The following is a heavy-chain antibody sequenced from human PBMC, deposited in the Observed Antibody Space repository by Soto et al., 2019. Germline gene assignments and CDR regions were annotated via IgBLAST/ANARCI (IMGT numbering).Heavy chain of an antibody. D-gene: IGHD5-18*01. Sequence: QVQLQESGPGLVKTSETQSLTCTVSGGSISSYYWSWIRQPPGKGLEWIGYLYYSGSTNYNPSLTSRVTVSVDTSKSQCSLKLSSVTAADTAVYYCARAPDTAMVTLFDYWGQGTLVTVSS. J-gene: IGHJ4*02. CDR3: ARAPDTAMVTLFDY. CDR1: GGSISSYY. CDR2: LYYSGST. V-gene: IGHV4-59*01.